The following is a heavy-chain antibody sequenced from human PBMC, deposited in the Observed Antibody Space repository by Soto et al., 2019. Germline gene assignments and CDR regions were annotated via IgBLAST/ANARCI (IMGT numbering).Heavy chain of an antibody. Sequence: QVQLQESGPGLVKPSETLSLTCTVSGGSINNYYWNWIRQPPGKGLEWIGYIYSTGTTNYNPALKTRLNISVDTSNNHISLNLSSVTAADTALYSCARQGALAGTFDFWGQGTLVTVSS. CDR2: IYSTGTT. J-gene: IGHJ4*02. CDR1: GGSINNYY. CDR3: ARQGALAGTFDF. V-gene: IGHV4-59*08. D-gene: IGHD6-19*01.